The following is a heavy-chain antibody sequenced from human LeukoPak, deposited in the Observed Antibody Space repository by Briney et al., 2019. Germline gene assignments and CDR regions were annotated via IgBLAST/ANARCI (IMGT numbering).Heavy chain of an antibody. CDR3: TFYTSGRFDI. Sequence: GGSLRLSCAASGFIFSNAWMSWVRQAPGKGLECVCRIKSKSDVGTTEYAAPVKGRFSISRDDSKTTLYLQMNSLKTDDTAVYYCTFYTSGRFDIWGQGTMVTVSS. V-gene: IGHV3-15*01. J-gene: IGHJ3*02. CDR1: GFIFSNAW. CDR2: IKSKSDVGTT. D-gene: IGHD3-10*01.